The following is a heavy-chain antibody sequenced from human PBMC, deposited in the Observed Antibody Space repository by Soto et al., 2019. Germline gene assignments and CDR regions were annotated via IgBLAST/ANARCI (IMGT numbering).Heavy chain of an antibody. Sequence: QVQLQQWGAGLLKPSETLSLTCAVYGGSFSGYYWSWIRQPPGKGLEWIGEINHSGSTNYNPSLKSRVTISVDTSKNQFSLKLSSVTAADTAVYYCASLRGGYDRRYYYDSSGYHRLVYFQHWGQGTLVTVSS. CDR3: ASLRGGYDRRYYYDSSGYHRLVYFQH. CDR2: INHSGST. CDR1: GGSFSGYY. D-gene: IGHD3-22*01. J-gene: IGHJ1*01. V-gene: IGHV4-34*01.